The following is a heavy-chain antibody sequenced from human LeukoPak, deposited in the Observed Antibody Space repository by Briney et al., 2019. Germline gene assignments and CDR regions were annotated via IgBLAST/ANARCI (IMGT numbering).Heavy chain of an antibody. CDR3: ARDQRYCSGGSCYSSPGGYNWFDP. D-gene: IGHD2-15*01. CDR1: GYTFTSYA. CDR2: INTNTGNP. Sequence: GAPVKVSCKASGYTFTSYAMNWVRQAPGQGLEWMGWINTNTGNPTYAQGFTGRFVFSLDTSVSTAYLQISSLKAEDTAVYYCARDQRYCSGGSCYSSPGGYNWFDPWGQGTLVTVSS. V-gene: IGHV7-4-1*02. J-gene: IGHJ5*02.